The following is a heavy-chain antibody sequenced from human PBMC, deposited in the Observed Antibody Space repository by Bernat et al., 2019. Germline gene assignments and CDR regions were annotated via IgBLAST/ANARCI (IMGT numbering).Heavy chain of an antibody. D-gene: IGHD2-2*01. Sequence: QVQLVQSGAEVKKPGSSVKVSCKASGGTFSSYAISWVRQAPGQGLEWMGGIIPIFGTANYAQKFQGRVTITADESTSTAYMELSSLRSEDTAMYYCARRGEYQLPINDAFDIWGQGTMVTVSS. CDR3: ARRGEYQLPINDAFDI. V-gene: IGHV1-69*01. J-gene: IGHJ3*02. CDR1: GGTFSSYA. CDR2: IIPIFGTA.